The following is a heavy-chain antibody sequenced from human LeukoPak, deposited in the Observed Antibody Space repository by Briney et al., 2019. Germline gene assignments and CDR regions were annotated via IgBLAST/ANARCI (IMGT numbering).Heavy chain of an antibody. J-gene: IGHJ4*02. V-gene: IGHV3-48*02. CDR2: ITGSSRTI. D-gene: IGHD6-19*01. CDR3: ARDRGTGWAIDY. CDR1: GFTFSTYS. Sequence: PGGSLRLSCAASGFTFSTYSMIWVRQAPGKGLEWISYITGSSRTIYYADSVKGRFTISRDKAKNSLFLQVNSLRDEDTAIYYCARDRGTGWAIDYWGQGTLVTVSS.